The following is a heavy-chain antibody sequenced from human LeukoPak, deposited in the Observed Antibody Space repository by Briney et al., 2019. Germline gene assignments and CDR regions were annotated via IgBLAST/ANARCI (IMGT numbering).Heavy chain of an antibody. Sequence: ASVKVTCKASGYTFTSYGISWVRQAPRQGLEWMGWISDYNGNTNYAHNPQGRVTMTTDTSTSTAYMELRSLRSDDTAVYYCARDLYRDSLPVSWFDPWGQGTLVTVSS. J-gene: IGHJ5*02. CDR2: ISDYNGNT. V-gene: IGHV1-18*01. CDR1: GYTFTSYG. D-gene: IGHD4-11*01. CDR3: ARDLYRDSLPVSWFDP.